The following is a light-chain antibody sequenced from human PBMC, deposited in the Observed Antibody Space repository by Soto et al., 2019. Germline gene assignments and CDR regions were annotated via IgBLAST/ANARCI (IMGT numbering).Light chain of an antibody. J-gene: IGKJ3*01. CDR1: QSVSANY. V-gene: IGKV3-20*01. Sequence: EVVLTQSPATLSLSPGERATLSCRANQSVSANYLAWYQQKPGQAPRLLIYGASSRATAIPDRFSGSGSGTDFTLTTSRLEPEDFAVFYCHQYGSSPFTFGPGTKVDIK. CDR3: HQYGSSPFT. CDR2: GAS.